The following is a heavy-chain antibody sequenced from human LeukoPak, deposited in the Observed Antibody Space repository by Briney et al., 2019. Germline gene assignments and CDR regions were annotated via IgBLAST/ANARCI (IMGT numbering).Heavy chain of an antibody. CDR1: GFTFSGYW. CDR3: ARADGSGWYLAGHYYYYGMDV. CDR2: LKQDGSEK. D-gene: IGHD6-19*01. V-gene: IGHV3-7*03. J-gene: IGHJ6*02. Sequence: GGSLRLSCAASGFTFSGYWMSWVRQAPGKGLEWVANLKQDGSEKYYVDSVKGRFTISRDNAKNSLYLQMNSLRAEDTAVYYCARADGSGWYLAGHYYYYGMDVWGQGTTVTVSS.